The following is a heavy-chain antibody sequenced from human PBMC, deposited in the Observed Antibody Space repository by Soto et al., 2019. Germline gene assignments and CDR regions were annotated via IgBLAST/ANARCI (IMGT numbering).Heavy chain of an antibody. CDR3: ATSRGSGWDNWFDP. Sequence: ASVKVSCKVSGYTLTELSMHWVRQAPGKGLEWMGGFDPEDGETIYAQKFQGRVTMTEDTSTDTAYMELSSLRSEDTAVYYCATSRGSGWDNWFDPWGQGTLVTVSS. D-gene: IGHD6-19*01. CDR1: GYTLTELS. V-gene: IGHV1-24*01. CDR2: FDPEDGET. J-gene: IGHJ5*02.